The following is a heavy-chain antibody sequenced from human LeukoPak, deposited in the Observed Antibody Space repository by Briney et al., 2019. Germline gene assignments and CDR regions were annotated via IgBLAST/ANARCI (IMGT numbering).Heavy chain of an antibody. J-gene: IGHJ4*02. V-gene: IGHV4-39*07. CDR1: GASISSRSYY. CDR2: IYYGDSS. D-gene: IGHD3-10*01. Sequence: SETLSLTCTVSGASISSRSYYWGWIRQPPGKGLEWITSIYYGDSSYYSPTLKSRVTISVDTSKNQFSLKLSSVTAADTAVYYCARGWPGNYFDYWGQGTLVTVSP. CDR3: ARGWPGNYFDY.